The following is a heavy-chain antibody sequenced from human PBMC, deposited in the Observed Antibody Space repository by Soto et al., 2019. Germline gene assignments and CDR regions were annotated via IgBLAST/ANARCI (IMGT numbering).Heavy chain of an antibody. V-gene: IGHV1-18*01. CDR2: ISAYTGNT. CDR3: ARVKAYYDFWSGYYTGDYYYYMDV. CDR1: GYTFTSYG. D-gene: IGHD3-3*01. J-gene: IGHJ6*03. Sequence: QVQLVQSGAEVKKPGASVKVSCKASGYTFTSYGISWVRQAPGQGLEWMGWISAYTGNTNYAQKLQGRVTMTTDTSMSTAYMELRSLRSDDTAVYYCARVKAYYDFWSGYYTGDYYYYMDVWGKGTTVTVSS.